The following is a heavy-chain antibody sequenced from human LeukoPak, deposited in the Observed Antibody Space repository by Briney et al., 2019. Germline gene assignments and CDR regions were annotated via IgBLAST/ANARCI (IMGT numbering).Heavy chain of an antibody. CDR1: GFTFSTYW. Sequence: PGGSLRLSCAASGFTFSTYWMHWVRHAPGKGLVWVSRIKSDGRTNYADSVKGRFTISRDNAKNTVSLQMNSLRAEDTGVYYCASAPAEIGGYYPEYFRHWSEGSLVTASS. V-gene: IGHV3-74*01. CDR2: IKSDGRT. J-gene: IGHJ1*01. D-gene: IGHD3-22*01. CDR3: ASAPAEIGGYYPEYFRH.